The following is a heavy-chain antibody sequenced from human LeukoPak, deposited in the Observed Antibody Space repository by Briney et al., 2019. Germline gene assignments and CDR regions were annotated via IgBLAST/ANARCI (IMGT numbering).Heavy chain of an antibody. CDR1: GGTFLSHT. V-gene: IGHV1-69*08. J-gene: IGHJ5*02. CDR2: ITPVIETA. D-gene: IGHD3-10*01. CDR3: ARVNLRGSNYNWFDP. Sequence: GASVKVSCKTSGGTFLSHTFSWVRQAPGKGLEWMGKITPVIETANYAQTFQGGVSIYADKSTTTVYMDLSGLRPDDTAVYYCARVNLRGSNYNWFDPWGQGTRVTVSS.